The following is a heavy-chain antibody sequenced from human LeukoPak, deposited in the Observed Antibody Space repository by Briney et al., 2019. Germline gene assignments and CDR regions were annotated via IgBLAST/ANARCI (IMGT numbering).Heavy chain of an antibody. D-gene: IGHD5-24*01. Sequence: GGSLRLSCAASGFTFSSYTMNWVRQAPGKGLEWVSFISTSSSYIYYADSVKGRFTISRDNAKNSLYLQMNSLRAEDTAVYYCASGDVGDAFDIWGQGTMVTVSS. CDR2: ISTSSSYI. V-gene: IGHV3-21*01. CDR1: GFTFSSYT. CDR3: ASGDVGDAFDI. J-gene: IGHJ3*02.